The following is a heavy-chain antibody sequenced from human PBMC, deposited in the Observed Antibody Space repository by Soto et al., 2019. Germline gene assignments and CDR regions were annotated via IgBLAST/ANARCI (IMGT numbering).Heavy chain of an antibody. V-gene: IGHV3-74*01. D-gene: IGHD1-26*01. CDR2: IHSDGSST. Sequence: EVQLLESGGGLVQPGESLRLSCAASGFTFSYYWMHWVRQAPGMGLVWVSRIHSDGSSTTYADSVKGRFTISRDNARNTLYLQMNSLRAEDTAVYYSARGDRGAFDLWGQGTVVTVSS. CDR3: ARGDRGAFDL. J-gene: IGHJ3*01. CDR1: GFTFSYYW.